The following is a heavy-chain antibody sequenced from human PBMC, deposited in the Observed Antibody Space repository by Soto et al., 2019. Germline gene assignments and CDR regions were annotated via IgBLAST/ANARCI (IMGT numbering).Heavy chain of an antibody. CDR1: GGSISSSSYY. CDR2: IYYSGST. V-gene: IGHV4-39*01. D-gene: IGHD3-16*02. J-gene: IGHJ4*02. Sequence: SETLSLTCTVSGGSISSSSYYWGWIRQPPGKGLEWIGSIYYSGSTYYNPSIKIRVTISVDTSKNQFSLKLSSVTAADTAVYYCARHGGDLVGELSAHFDYWGQGTLVTVSS. CDR3: ARHGGDLVGELSAHFDY.